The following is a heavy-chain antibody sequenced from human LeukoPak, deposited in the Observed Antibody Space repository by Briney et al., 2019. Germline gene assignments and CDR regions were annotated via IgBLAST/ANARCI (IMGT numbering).Heavy chain of an antibody. J-gene: IGHJ3*02. CDR1: GFTFSSYW. CDR2: IKQDGSEK. CDR3: ARDFGHYDSSGYYLRAFDI. D-gene: IGHD3-22*01. Sequence: GGSLRLSCAASGFTFSSYWMSWVRQAPGKGLEWVANIKQDGSEKYYVDSVKGRFTISRDNAKNSLYLQMNSLRAEDTAVYYCARDFGHYDSSGYYLRAFDIWGQGTMVTVSS. V-gene: IGHV3-7*01.